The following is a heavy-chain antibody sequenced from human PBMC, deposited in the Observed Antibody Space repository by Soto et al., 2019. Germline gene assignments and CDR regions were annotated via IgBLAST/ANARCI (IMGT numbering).Heavy chain of an antibody. J-gene: IGHJ6*02. Sequence: SVNASCNPSGYSISHYVIQSVRKATGQGLEWVAWINPKSAATNYSKKFQGRVSLTWDRSFSTAYMELTRLRPDDTAVYYCARIKWGLDYYNGMDVWGQGTTVTVSS. CDR1: GYSISHYV. V-gene: IGHV1-2*02. CDR2: INPKSAAT. D-gene: IGHD1-26*01. CDR3: ARIKWGLDYYNGMDV.